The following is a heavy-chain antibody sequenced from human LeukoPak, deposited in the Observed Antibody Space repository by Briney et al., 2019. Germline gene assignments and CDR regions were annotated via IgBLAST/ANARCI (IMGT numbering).Heavy chain of an antibody. CDR3: ARGYDSGGPPDY. Sequence: PGGSLRLSCAASGFTFDDYAMHWVRQAPGKGLEWVSLISGDGGSIYYADSVKGRFSISRDNAKNSLYLQMNSLRAEDTAVYYCARGYDSGGPPDYWGQGTLVTVSS. J-gene: IGHJ4*02. V-gene: IGHV3-43*02. D-gene: IGHD3-22*01. CDR1: GFTFDDYA. CDR2: ISGDGGSI.